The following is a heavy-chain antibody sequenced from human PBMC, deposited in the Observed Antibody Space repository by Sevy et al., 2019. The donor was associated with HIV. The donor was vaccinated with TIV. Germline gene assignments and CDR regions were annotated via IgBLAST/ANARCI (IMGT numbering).Heavy chain of an antibody. D-gene: IGHD2-15*01. Sequence: ASVKVSCKISGYTFSSYRITWVRQAPGQGLECMGWISPHNGDTNYAQKLQGRVTMITDTSTTTAYMEVRNLRSDDTAVYYCARAYCSGGRCYSLAYWGQGTLVTVSS. CDR1: GYTFSSYR. J-gene: IGHJ4*01. CDR3: ARAYCSGGRCYSLAY. CDR2: ISPHNGDT. V-gene: IGHV1-18*01.